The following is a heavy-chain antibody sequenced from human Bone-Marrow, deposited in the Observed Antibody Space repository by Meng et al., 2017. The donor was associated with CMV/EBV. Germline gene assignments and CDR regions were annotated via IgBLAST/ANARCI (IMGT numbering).Heavy chain of an antibody. CDR3: AGGGGPMVRGVINPFDYYYGMDV. D-gene: IGHD3-10*01. Sequence: SVKVSCKASGGTFSSYTISWVRQAPGQGLEWMGGIIPIFGTANYAQKFQGRVTITTDESTSTAYMELSSRRSEDTAVYYCAGGGGPMVRGVINPFDYYYGMDVWGQGTTVTVSS. J-gene: IGHJ6*01. CDR1: GGTFSSYT. V-gene: IGHV1-69*05. CDR2: IIPIFGTA.